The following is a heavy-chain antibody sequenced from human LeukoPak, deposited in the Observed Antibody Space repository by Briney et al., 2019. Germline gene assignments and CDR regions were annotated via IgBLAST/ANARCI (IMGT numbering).Heavy chain of an antibody. CDR3: ARQSGGIQGGFDP. CDR1: YW. V-gene: IGHV5-51*01. D-gene: IGHD2-15*01. Sequence: YWSWIRQHPGKGLEWMGIIYPGDSDTRYSPSFQGQVTISADKSISTAYLQWSSLKASDTAMYYCARQSGGIQGGFDPWGQGTLVTVSS. CDR2: IYPGDSDT. J-gene: IGHJ5*02.